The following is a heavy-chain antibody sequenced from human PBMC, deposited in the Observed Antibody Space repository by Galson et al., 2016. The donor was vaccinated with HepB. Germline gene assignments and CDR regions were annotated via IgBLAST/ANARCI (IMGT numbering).Heavy chain of an antibody. CDR1: GFSLSTSGVS. Sequence: PALVKPTQTLTLTCTFSGFSLSTSGVSVGWIRQPPGKALEWLARIYWDDDKRYSPSLKSRVTITKDTSKNQAVLTMTNKDPLDTATYYCLHRQGVFESREYYFDYWGPGSLVTVSS. D-gene: IGHD2/OR15-2a*01. V-gene: IGHV2-5*02. CDR2: IYWDDDK. CDR3: LHRQGVFESREYYFDY. J-gene: IGHJ4*02.